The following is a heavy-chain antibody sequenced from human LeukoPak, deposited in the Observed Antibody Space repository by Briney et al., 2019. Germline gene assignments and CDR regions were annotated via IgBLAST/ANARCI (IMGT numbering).Heavy chain of an antibody. Sequence: ASVKVSCKASGYTFTSYGISWVRQAPGQGLEWMGWISAYNGNTNYAQKLQGRVTMTTDTSTSTAYMELRSLRSDDTVVYYCARDRCSSTSCYGPGGYWGQGTLVTVSS. D-gene: IGHD2-2*01. CDR3: ARDRCSSTSCYGPGGY. CDR1: GYTFTSYG. J-gene: IGHJ4*02. CDR2: ISAYNGNT. V-gene: IGHV1-18*01.